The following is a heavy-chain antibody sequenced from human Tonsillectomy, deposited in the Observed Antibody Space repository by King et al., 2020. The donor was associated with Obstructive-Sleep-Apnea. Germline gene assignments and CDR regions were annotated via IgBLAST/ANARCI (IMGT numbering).Heavy chain of an antibody. J-gene: IGHJ3*01. Sequence: QLVQSGGGLVQPGGSLRLSCAASGITFSSYSMNWVRQAPGKGREWVSYISSSTSTIYYADSVKGRFTISRDNAKNSLYLQMNSLRAEDTAVYYCATGGPDAFDFWGRGTMVTVSS. D-gene: IGHD3-16*01. CDR2: ISSSTSTI. CDR3: ATGGPDAFDF. CDR1: GITFSSYS. V-gene: IGHV3-48*04.